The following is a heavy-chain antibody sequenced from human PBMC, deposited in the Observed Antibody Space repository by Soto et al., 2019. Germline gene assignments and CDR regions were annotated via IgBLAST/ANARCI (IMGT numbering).Heavy chain of an antibody. CDR2: ISYDGSNK. D-gene: IGHD6-13*01. Sequence: QVQLVESGGGVVQPGRSLRLSCAASGFTFSSYGMHWVRQAPGKGLEWVAVISYDGSNKYYADSVKGRFTISRDNSKNKLYLQMNSLRAEDTAVYYCAKGRYSSSWYGGLYFDYWGQGTLVTVSS. CDR1: GFTFSSYG. V-gene: IGHV3-30*18. CDR3: AKGRYSSSWYGGLYFDY. J-gene: IGHJ4*02.